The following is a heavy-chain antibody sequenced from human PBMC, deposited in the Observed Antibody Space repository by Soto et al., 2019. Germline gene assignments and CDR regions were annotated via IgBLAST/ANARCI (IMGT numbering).Heavy chain of an antibody. J-gene: IGHJ4*02. CDR1: GGSISSGGYS. V-gene: IGHV4-30-2*01. CDR3: ARGPPHHY. CDR2: IYHSGNT. Sequence: SETLSLTSAVSGGSISSGGYSWSWIRQPPGKGLEWIGYIYHSGNTYYNPSLKSRVTISVDRSKNQFSLTLSSVTAADTAVYYCARGPPHHYWGQGTLVTVSS.